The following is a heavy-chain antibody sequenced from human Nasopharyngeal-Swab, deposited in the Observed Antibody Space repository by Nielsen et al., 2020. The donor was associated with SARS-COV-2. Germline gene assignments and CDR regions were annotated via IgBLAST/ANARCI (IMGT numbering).Heavy chain of an antibody. V-gene: IGHV3-23*01. J-gene: IGHJ5*02. CDR1: GFTFTSYA. Sequence: GESLKISCAASGFTFTSYAINWVRQAPGKGLEWVSGISGSGDNTYYADSVTGRFIISRDTSKNTLYLQMNSLRAEDTALYYCAKDSGAGFCSDGTCFPTNHWGQGTLVTVSS. D-gene: IGHD2-15*01. CDR3: AKDSGAGFCSDGTCFPTNH. CDR2: ISGSGDNT.